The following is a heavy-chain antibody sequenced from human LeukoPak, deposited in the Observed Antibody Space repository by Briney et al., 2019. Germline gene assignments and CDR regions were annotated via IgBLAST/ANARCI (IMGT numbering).Heavy chain of an antibody. V-gene: IGHV4-59*08. CDR1: GGSISSYY. CDR3: ARRPHTYYYDSSGYYVSGAFDI. J-gene: IGHJ3*02. Sequence: SETLSLTCTVSGGSISSYYWSWIRQPPGKGLEWIGYIYYSGSTYYNPSLKSRVTISVDTSKNQFSLKLSSVTAADTAVYYCARRPHTYYYDSSGYYVSGAFDIWGQGTMVTVSS. CDR2: IYYSGST. D-gene: IGHD3-22*01.